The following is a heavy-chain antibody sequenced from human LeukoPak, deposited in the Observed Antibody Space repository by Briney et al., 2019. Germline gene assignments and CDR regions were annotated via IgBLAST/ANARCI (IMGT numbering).Heavy chain of an antibody. CDR2: ISNDGANK. CDR1: GFTFSSYG. CDR3: AIYQGYDSDYMAV. D-gene: IGHD3-22*01. Sequence: PGGSLRLSCAASGFTFSSYGMYWVRQAPGKGLEWVAVISNDGANKYYADSVKGRFTIFRDDSKNTLFLQMNSLRPEDTAMYYCAIYQGYDSDYMAVWGQGALVTVSS. J-gene: IGHJ4*02. V-gene: IGHV3-30*03.